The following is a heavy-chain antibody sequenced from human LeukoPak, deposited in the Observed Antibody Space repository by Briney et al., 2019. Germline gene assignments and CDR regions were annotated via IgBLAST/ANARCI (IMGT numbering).Heavy chain of an antibody. CDR2: ISSSSSTI. D-gene: IGHD3-22*01. V-gene: IGHV3-48*01. CDR3: ARDRRDSSGYHSQTHENPFDY. Sequence: PGGSLRLSCAASGFTFSSYSMNWVRQAPGKGLEWVSYISSSSSTIYYADSVKGRFTISRDNAKNSLYLQMNSLRAEDTAVYYCARDRRDSSGYHSQTHENPFDYWGQGTLVTVSS. J-gene: IGHJ4*02. CDR1: GFTFSSYS.